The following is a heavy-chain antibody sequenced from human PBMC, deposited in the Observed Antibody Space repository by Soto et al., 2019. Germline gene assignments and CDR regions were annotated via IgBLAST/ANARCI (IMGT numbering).Heavy chain of an antibody. CDR3: ARESVDYYDSSGHYYY. J-gene: IGHJ4*02. CDR2: IISRFGTA. Sequence: QVQLVQSGAEVKKPGSSVKVSCKASGGTSSTYAISWVRQAPGQGLEWMGGIISRFGTANYAQKFQGRVTLTADESTDTDYMELRNLRSEDTAVYYCARESVDYYDSSGHYYYWGQGTLVTVS. V-gene: IGHV1-69*12. D-gene: IGHD3-22*01. CDR1: GGTSSTYA.